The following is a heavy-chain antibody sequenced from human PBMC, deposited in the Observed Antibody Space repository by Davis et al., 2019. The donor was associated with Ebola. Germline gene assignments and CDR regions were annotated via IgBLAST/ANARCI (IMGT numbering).Heavy chain of an antibody. CDR1: GFTFSSYA. CDR3: ASSGYSGYLFDY. Sequence: GESLKISCAASGFTFSSYAMHWVRQAPGKGLEWVAVISYDGSNKYYADSVKGRFTISRDNSKNTLYLQMNSLRAEDTAVYYCASSGYSGYLFDYWGQGTLVTVSS. CDR2: ISYDGSNK. J-gene: IGHJ4*02. D-gene: IGHD5-12*01. V-gene: IGHV3-30-3*01.